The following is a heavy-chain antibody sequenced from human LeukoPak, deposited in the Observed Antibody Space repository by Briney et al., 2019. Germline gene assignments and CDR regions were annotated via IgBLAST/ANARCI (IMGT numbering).Heavy chain of an antibody. CDR2: IYYSGST. CDR1: GGSISSGGYY. J-gene: IGHJ4*02. Sequence: PSQTLSLTCTVSGGSISSGGYYWSWIRQHPGKSLEWIGYIYYSGSTYYNPSLKSRVTISVDTSKNQFSLKLSSVTAADTAVYYCAKGTEVRGVIAHWGQGTLVTVSS. D-gene: IGHD3-10*01. CDR3: AKGTEVRGVIAH. V-gene: IGHV4-31*03.